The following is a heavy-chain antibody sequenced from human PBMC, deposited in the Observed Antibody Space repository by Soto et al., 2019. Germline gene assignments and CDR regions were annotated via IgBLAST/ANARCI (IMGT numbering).Heavy chain of an antibody. J-gene: IGHJ5*02. CDR3: ARHQSHSSSYVDP. V-gene: IGHV4-59*08. Sequence: TSETLSLTCTVSGGSISNYYWTWIRQPPGKGLEWIGYIYYSGSTNYNPSLKSRVTISVDTSKNQFSLKLSSVTAADTAVYYCARHQSHSSSYVDPWGQGTLVTVSS. CDR1: GGSISNYY. D-gene: IGHD6-13*01. CDR2: IYYSGST.